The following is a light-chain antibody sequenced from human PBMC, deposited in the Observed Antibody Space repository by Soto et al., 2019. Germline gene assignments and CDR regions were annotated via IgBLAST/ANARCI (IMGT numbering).Light chain of an antibody. CDR2: EVS. CDR3: MQSTQRPPT. CDR1: QSLLHITGETF. V-gene: IGKV2D-29*02. Sequence: VMTQTPLSPSLTPGQPASISCKYSQSLLHITGETFLFWYLXKQGQSPQLXMYEVSTRVSGVPDRFSGSGSGTDLTIEISRVETDDVGIYYCMQSTQRPPTFGQGTRLEIK. J-gene: IGKJ5*01.